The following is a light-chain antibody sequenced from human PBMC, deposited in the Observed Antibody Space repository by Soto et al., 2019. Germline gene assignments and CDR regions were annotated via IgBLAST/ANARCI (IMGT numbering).Light chain of an antibody. V-gene: IGKV3-20*01. CDR1: QSVSSSY. CDR2: GAS. CDR3: QQYGSSPLIT. Sequence: EIVLTQSPGTLSLSPVERVTFSCMAIQSVSSSYLAWYQQKPGQAPRLLIYGASSRATGIPDRFSGSGSGTDFTLTITSLEPEDFAVYYCQQYGSSPLITFGQGTRLEI. J-gene: IGKJ5*01.